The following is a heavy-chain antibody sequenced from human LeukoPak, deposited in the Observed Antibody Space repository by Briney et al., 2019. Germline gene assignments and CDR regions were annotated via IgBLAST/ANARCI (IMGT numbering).Heavy chain of an antibody. D-gene: IGHD5-18*01. Sequence: PGGSLRLSCAASGFTFSSYAMHWVRQAPGKGLEWVAVISYDGSNKYYADSVKGRFTISRDNSKNTLYLQMNSLRPDDTAVYYSACGYSYGVDYWGQGTLVTVSS. CDR1: GFTFSSYA. CDR3: ACGYSYGVDY. CDR2: ISYDGSNK. V-gene: IGHV3-30-3*01. J-gene: IGHJ4*02.